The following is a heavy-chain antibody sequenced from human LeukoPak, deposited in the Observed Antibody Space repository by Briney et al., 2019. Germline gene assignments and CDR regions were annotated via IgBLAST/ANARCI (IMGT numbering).Heavy chain of an antibody. CDR2: ISYDGSNK. CDR1: GFTFSSYA. Sequence: GRSLRLSCAASGFTFSSYAMHWVRQAPGKGLEWVAVISYDGSNKYYADSVKGRFTISRDNSKNTLYLQMNSLRADDTAVYYCAVQWLVNEEAFDPWGQGTLVTVSS. D-gene: IGHD6-19*01. V-gene: IGHV3-30-3*01. J-gene: IGHJ5*02. CDR3: AVQWLVNEEAFDP.